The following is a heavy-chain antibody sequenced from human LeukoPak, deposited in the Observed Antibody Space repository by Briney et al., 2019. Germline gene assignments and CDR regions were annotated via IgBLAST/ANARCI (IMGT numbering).Heavy chain of an antibody. D-gene: IGHD3-16*01. CDR2: IYYSGST. CDR3: ARLLGGYYYYYMDV. V-gene: IGHV4-59*02. CDR1: GGSVSSYY. J-gene: IGHJ6*03. Sequence: SETLSLTCTVSGGSVSSYYWSWVRQPPGKGLEWIGYIYYSGSTDYNPSLKSRVTISVDTSKNQFSLKLSSVTAADTAVYYCARLLGGYYYYYMDVWGKGTTVTVSS.